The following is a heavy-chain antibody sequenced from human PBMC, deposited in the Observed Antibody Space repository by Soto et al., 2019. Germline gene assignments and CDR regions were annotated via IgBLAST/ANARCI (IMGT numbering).Heavy chain of an antibody. V-gene: IGHV3-30-3*01. CDR2: ISYDGSNK. J-gene: IGHJ4*02. D-gene: IGHD1-1*01. CDR3: ARIRTGTALDY. CDR1: GFTFSSYA. Sequence: QVQLVESGGGVVQPGRSLRLSCAASGFTFSSYAMHWVRQAPGKGLEWVAGISYDGSNKYYADSVKGRFTISRDNSKNTLYLQINSLRAEDTAVYYCARIRTGTALDYGGQGTLVTVSS.